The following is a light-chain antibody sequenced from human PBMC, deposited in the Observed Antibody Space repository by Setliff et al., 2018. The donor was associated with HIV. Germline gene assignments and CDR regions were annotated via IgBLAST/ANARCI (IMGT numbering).Light chain of an antibody. J-gene: IGLJ1*01. Sequence: QSVLTQPASVSGSLGQSITISCTGTSSDVGGLNSVSWYQQHPGKAPKLMISEVSNRPSGVSNRFSGSKSGNTASLTIAGLQPEDEADYYCSSYSSSRPRVFGTGTKVTVL. CDR2: EVS. V-gene: IGLV2-14*01. CDR3: SSYSSSRPRV. CDR1: SSDVGGLNS.